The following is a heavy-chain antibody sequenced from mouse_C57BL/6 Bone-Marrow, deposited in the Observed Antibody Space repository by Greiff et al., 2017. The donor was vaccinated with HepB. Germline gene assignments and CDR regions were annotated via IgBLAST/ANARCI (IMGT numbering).Heavy chain of an antibody. D-gene: IGHD2-10*02. V-gene: IGHV1-82*01. CDR1: GYAFSSSW. CDR2: INPGDGDT. CDR3: ARLGSIPFAY. Sequence: VQVVGSGPELVKPGASVKISCKASGYAFSSSWMKWVKQRPGKGLEWIGRINPGDGDTNYNGKFKGKATLTADKSSSTAYMQLSSLPSADSAVYFCARLGSIPFAYWGQGTLVTVSA. J-gene: IGHJ3*01.